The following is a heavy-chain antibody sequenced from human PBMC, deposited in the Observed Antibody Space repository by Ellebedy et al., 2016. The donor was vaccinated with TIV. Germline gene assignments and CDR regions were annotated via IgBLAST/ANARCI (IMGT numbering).Heavy chain of an antibody. Sequence: ASVKVSCKTSGYVFTAYYIHWVRQAPGHGLEWMGWINPDRGGTNLPQKFQGRVTMTGDTSVNTAYMELTRLQSDDTAVYYCARVLRATSGMDVWGQGTTVIVS. CDR1: GYVFTAYY. V-gene: IGHV1-2*02. D-gene: IGHD4/OR15-4a*01. CDR3: ARVLRATSGMDV. CDR2: INPDRGGT. J-gene: IGHJ6*02.